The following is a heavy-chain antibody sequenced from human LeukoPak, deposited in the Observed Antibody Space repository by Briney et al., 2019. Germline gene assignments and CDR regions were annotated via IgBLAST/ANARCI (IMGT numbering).Heavy chain of an antibody. D-gene: IGHD4-17*01. CDR1: GGSISSSSYY. J-gene: IGHJ4*02. V-gene: IGHV4-39*07. CDR3: ARGIYGDYVGY. CDR2: IYCSGST. Sequence: SETLSLTCTVSGGSISSSSYYWGWIRQPPGKGLEWIGSIYCSGSTYYNPSLKSRVTISVDTSKNQFSLKLSSVTAADTAVYYCARGIYGDYVGYWGQGTLVTVSS.